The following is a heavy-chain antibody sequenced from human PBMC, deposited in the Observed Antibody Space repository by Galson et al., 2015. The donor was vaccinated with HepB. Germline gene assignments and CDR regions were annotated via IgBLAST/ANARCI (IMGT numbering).Heavy chain of an antibody. D-gene: IGHD6-19*01. CDR2: ISSNGDNT. J-gene: IGHJ4*02. CDR3: VKVGQWVSLSDY. CDR1: GSTFNSFT. Sequence: SLRLSCAASGSTFNSFTMHWVRQAPGKGLEYVSSISSNGDNTYYADSVKGRFTISRDNSQKTLYLQMSSLRPEDTAVYFCVKVGQWVSLSDYWGQGTLVIVSS. V-gene: IGHV3-64D*06.